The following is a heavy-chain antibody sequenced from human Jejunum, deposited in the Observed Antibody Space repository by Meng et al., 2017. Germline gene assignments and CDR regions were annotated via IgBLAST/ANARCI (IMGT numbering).Heavy chain of an antibody. Sequence: GESLKISCAASGFTFSEYWMHWVRQAPGKGLEWVSRISLDRTTTTYADSVKGRFTISRDNAMNTVYLQMNSLRVEDTAVYYCARGGADTAVGHHYWGQGTLVTGSS. CDR1: GFTFSEYW. V-gene: IGHV3-74*01. CDR3: ARGGADTAVGHHY. J-gene: IGHJ4*02. CDR2: ISLDRTTT. D-gene: IGHD5-18*01.